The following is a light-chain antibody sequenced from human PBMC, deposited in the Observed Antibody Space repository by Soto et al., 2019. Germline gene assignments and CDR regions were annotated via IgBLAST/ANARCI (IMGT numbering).Light chain of an antibody. CDR3: QQSYSTPWT. CDR2: AAS. V-gene: IGKV1-39*01. Sequence: DIQMTQSPSSLSASVGDRVTITCRASQSITTYLYWYQQKPGKAPKLLIYAASSLESGVPSTLRGSGSGTNFTLTISSLQPEDFATYYCQQSYSTPWTFGQGTKVEIK. J-gene: IGKJ1*01. CDR1: QSITTY.